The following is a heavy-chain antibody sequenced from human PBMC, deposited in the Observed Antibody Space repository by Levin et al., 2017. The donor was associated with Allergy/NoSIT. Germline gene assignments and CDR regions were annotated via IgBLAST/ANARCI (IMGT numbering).Heavy chain of an antibody. V-gene: IGHV3-23*01. D-gene: IGHD3-9*01. CDR2: ITSSGGHT. Sequence: PGGSLRLSCAASGFTFSSYAMSWVRQAPGKGLEWVSAITSSGGHTNYADSVKGRFTISRDNSKNTLYLQMNSLRAEDTAVYYCAKDPPGLTGYYLYYFDYWGQGTLVTVSS. CDR3: AKDPPGLTGYYLYYFDY. J-gene: IGHJ4*02. CDR1: GFTFSSYA.